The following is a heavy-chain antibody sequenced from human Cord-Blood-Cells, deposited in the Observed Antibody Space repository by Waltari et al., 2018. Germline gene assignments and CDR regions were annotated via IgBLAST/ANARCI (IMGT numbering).Heavy chain of an antibody. CDR2: INSDGSST. D-gene: IGHD7-27*01. CDR1: GFTFSSYW. Sequence: EVQLVESGGGLVQPGGSLRLSCAASGFTFSSYWMYWVRQAPGKGLVWVSRINSDGSSTSYADSVKGRFTIARDNAKNTLYLQMNSLRAEDTAVYYCARANWGNDAFDIWGQGTMVTVSS. CDR3: ARANWGNDAFDI. V-gene: IGHV3-74*01. J-gene: IGHJ3*02.